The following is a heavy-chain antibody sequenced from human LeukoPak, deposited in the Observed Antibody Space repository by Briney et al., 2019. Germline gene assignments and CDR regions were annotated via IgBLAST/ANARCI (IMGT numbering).Heavy chain of an antibody. D-gene: IGHD2-2*01. J-gene: IGHJ5*02. CDR1: GGSISSSNYY. V-gene: IGHV4-39*01. Sequence: PSETLSLTCTVSGGSISSSNYYWGWIRQPPGKGLEWIGNIYYSGSTYYNPSPKSRVTISVDTSKNQFSLKLSSVTAADTAVYYCARQRYCSSTSCSYGEWFDPWGQGTLVTVSS. CDR2: IYYSGST. CDR3: ARQRYCSSTSCSYGEWFDP.